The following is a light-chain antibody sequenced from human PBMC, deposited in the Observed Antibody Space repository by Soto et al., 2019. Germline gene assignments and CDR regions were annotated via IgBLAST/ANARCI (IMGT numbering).Light chain of an antibody. CDR2: GAS. V-gene: IGKV3-15*01. CDR1: QSVSIN. J-gene: IGKJ1*01. Sequence: EIVLTQSPATLSVSPGETATLSCRASQSVSINVAWYQQKPGQSPRLLISGASTRATGIPASFSGSGSGTEFTLTISSLQSEDFAIYFCQQYYNWPRTFGQGTKVDI. CDR3: QQYYNWPRT.